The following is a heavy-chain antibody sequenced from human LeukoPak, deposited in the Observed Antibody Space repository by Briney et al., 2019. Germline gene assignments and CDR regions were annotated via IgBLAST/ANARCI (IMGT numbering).Heavy chain of an antibody. V-gene: IGHV3-74*01. CDR3: ASSWYYDFWSGREALY. D-gene: IGHD3-3*01. CDR1: GFTFSSYW. CDR2: INSDGSST. J-gene: IGHJ4*02. Sequence: PGGSLRLSCAASGFTFSSYWMHWVRQAPGKGLVWVSRINSDGSSTSYADSVKGRFTISRDNAKNTLYPQMNSLRAEDTAVYYCASSWYYDFWSGREALYWGQGTLVTVSS.